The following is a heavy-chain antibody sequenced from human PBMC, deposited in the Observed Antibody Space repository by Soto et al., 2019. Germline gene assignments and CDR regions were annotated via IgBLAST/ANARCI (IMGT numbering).Heavy chain of an antibody. Sequence: QVQLVESGGGVVQPGRSLRLSCAASGFTFSSYAMHWVRQAPGKGLEWVAVISYDGSNKYYADSVKGRFTISRDNSKNTLYLQMNSLRAEDTAVYYCARDLNPFLVPAGPDYWGQGTLVTVSS. V-gene: IGHV3-30-3*01. CDR3: ARDLNPFLVPAGPDY. J-gene: IGHJ4*02. CDR1: GFTFSSYA. CDR2: ISYDGSNK.